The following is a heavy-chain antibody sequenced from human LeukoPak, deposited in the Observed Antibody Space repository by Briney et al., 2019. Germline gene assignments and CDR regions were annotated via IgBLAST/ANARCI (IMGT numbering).Heavy chain of an antibody. V-gene: IGHV3-74*01. CDR1: GFTFSNHW. CDR2: INTDGSST. D-gene: IGHD2-15*01. J-gene: IGHJ4*02. CDR3: SQTGSFYFPFDY. Sequence: GGSLRLSCAASGFTFSNHWMNWVRQAPGKGLVWVSRINTDGSSTTYADSVKGRFTVSRDKSKHTLYLELNSLRADDTAVYYCSQTGSFYFPFDYWGQGILVTVSS.